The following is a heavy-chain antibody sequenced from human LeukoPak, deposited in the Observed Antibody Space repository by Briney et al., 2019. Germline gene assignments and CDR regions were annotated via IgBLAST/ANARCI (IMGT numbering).Heavy chain of an antibody. CDR1: GFTFSSYS. CDR2: ISSSSYI. Sequence: GGSLRLSCAASGFTFSSYSMNWVRQAPGKGLEWVSSISSSSYIYYADSVKGRFTISRDNAKNSLYLQMNSLRAEDTAVYYCASSVGATPTARTKDVWGQGTTVTVSS. CDR3: ASSVGATPTARTKDV. D-gene: IGHD1-26*01. J-gene: IGHJ6*02. V-gene: IGHV3-21*01.